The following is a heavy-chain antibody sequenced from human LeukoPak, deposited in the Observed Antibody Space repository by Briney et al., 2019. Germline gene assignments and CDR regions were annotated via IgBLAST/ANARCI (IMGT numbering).Heavy chain of an antibody. D-gene: IGHD6-19*01. J-gene: IGHJ4*02. V-gene: IGHV3-23*01. CDR1: GFTFSSYS. CDR2: ISGSGGST. Sequence: PGGSLRLSCAASGFTFSSYSVSWVRQPPGKGLEWVSVISGSGGSTNYADSVKGRFTISRDNSKNTLYLQMNSLRAEDTAVYYCANIAVNKNYDFDYWGQGTLVTVSS. CDR3: ANIAVNKNYDFDY.